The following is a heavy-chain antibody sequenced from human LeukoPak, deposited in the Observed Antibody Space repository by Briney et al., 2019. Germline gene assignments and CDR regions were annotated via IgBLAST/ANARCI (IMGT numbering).Heavy chain of an antibody. CDR1: GYTFTGYY. CDR2: INPNSGGT. Sequence: ASVKVSCKASGYTFTGYYMHWVRQAPGQGLGWMGWINPNSGGTNYAQKFQGWVTMTRDTSISTAYMELSRLRSDDTAVYYCAKSMAAYYYYGMDVWGQGTTVTVSS. D-gene: IGHD6-6*01. J-gene: IGHJ6*02. V-gene: IGHV1-2*04. CDR3: AKSMAAYYYYGMDV.